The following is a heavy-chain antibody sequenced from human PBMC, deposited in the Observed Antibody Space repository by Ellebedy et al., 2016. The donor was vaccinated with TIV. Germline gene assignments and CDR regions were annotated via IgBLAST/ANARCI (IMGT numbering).Heavy chain of an antibody. CDR1: GGSVSSGNYY. D-gene: IGHD2-21*01. V-gene: IGHV4-61*01. CDR3: ARDLGVSDY. Sequence: SETLSLTXTVSGGSVSSGNYYWSWIRQPPGKGLEWIGYVYYSGSTNYNPSLKSRVTISVDTSKKQFSLKLSSVTAADTAVYYCARDLGVSDYWGQGTLVTVSS. J-gene: IGHJ4*02. CDR2: VYYSGST.